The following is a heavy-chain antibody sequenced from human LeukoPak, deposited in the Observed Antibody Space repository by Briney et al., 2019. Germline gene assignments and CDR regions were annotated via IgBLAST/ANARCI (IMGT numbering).Heavy chain of an antibody. D-gene: IGHD3-22*01. Sequence: SETLSLTCTVSGGSVSSGNYYWSWIRQPPGKGLDWIGYIYYSGSTNYNPSLKSRVTISVDTSKNQFSLRLSSVTAADTAVYYCARDPSGYFNYWGQGTLAIVSS. J-gene: IGHJ4*02. CDR2: IYYSGST. V-gene: IGHV4-61*01. CDR3: ARDPSGYFNY. CDR1: GGSVSSGNYY.